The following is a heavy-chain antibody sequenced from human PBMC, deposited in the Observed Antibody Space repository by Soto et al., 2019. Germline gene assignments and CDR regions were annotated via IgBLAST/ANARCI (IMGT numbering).Heavy chain of an antibody. CDR3: ARTIKGGTARIDHFDS. Sequence: EVQLVESGGGLVQPGRSLRLSCAASGFTFDDYAMHWVRQAPGKGLEWVSGISWNSGSIGYADSVKGRFTISRDNXKXHLYLQMDSLRAEATALDYCARTIKGGTARIDHFDSWGQGTLGPVS. V-gene: IGHV3-9*01. D-gene: IGHD1-26*01. CDR2: ISWNSGSI. J-gene: IGHJ4*02. CDR1: GFTFDDYA.